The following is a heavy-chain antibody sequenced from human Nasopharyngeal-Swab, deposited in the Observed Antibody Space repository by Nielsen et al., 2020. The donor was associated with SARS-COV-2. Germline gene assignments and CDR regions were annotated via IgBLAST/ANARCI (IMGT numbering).Heavy chain of an antibody. D-gene: IGHD6-19*01. CDR2: ISGDGGST. Sequence: GESLKISCAASGFTVSSNYMNWVRQAPGKGLEWVSLISGDGGSTYYADSVKGRFTISRDNSKNSLYLQMNSLRTEDTALYYCAKGGSGWSNKFDYWGQGTLVTVSS. J-gene: IGHJ4*02. V-gene: IGHV3-43*02. CDR3: AKGGSGWSNKFDY. CDR1: GFTVSSNY.